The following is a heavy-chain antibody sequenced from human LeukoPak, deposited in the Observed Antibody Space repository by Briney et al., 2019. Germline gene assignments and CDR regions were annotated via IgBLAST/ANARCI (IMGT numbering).Heavy chain of an antibody. J-gene: IGHJ4*02. V-gene: IGHV1-69*04. CDR3: ATGAGSGSFHGY. CDR1: GGTFSSYA. CDR2: IIPILGIA. Sequence: GASVKVSCKASGGTFSSYAISWVRQAPGQGLEWMGRIIPILGIANYAQKFQGRVTMTEDTSTDTAYMELSSLRSEDTAVYYCATGAGSGSFHGYWGQGTLVTVSS. D-gene: IGHD3-10*01.